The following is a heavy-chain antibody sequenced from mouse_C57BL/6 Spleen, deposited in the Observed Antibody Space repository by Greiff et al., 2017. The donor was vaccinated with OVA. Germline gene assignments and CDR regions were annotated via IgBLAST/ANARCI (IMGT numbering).Heavy chain of an antibody. D-gene: IGHD2-1*01. V-gene: IGHV5-17*01. Sequence: EVQLVESGGGLVKPGGSLKLSCAASGFTFSDYGMHWVRQAPEKGLEWVAYISSGSSTIYYADTLKGRFTITRDNAKNTLFLQMTSLRSEDTAMYYCARGPFDYGNYDYWGQGTTLTVSS. J-gene: IGHJ2*01. CDR3: ARGPFDYGNYDY. CDR1: GFTFSDYG. CDR2: ISSGSSTI.